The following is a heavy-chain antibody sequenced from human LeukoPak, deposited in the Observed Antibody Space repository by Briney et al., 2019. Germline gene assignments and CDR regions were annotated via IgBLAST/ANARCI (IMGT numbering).Heavy chain of an antibody. CDR1: GGSISSGTYY. CDR2: IYTSGST. CDR3: ARAGGVDFWSGYNVWAFDY. J-gene: IGHJ4*02. D-gene: IGHD3-3*01. Sequence: SETLSLTCTVSGGSISSGTYYWSWIRQPAGKGLEWIGRIYTSGSTTYNPSLKSRVTISVDTSKNQFSLKLSSVTAADTAVYYCARAGGVDFWSGYNVWAFDYWGQGTLVTVSS. V-gene: IGHV4-61*02.